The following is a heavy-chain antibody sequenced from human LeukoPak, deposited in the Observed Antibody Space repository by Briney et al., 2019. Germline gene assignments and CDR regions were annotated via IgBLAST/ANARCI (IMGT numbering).Heavy chain of an antibody. V-gene: IGHV4-39*01. CDR1: GGSISSSSYY. CDR3: ARGGLRFLEWLRSEFDP. D-gene: IGHD3-3*01. Sequence: PSETLSLTCTVSGGSISSSSYYWGWIRQPPGKGLEWIGSIYYSGRTYYNPSLTSRVTISVDTSKNQFSLKLSSVTAADTAVYYCARGGLRFLEWLRSEFDPWGQGTLVTVSS. CDR2: IYYSGRT. J-gene: IGHJ5*02.